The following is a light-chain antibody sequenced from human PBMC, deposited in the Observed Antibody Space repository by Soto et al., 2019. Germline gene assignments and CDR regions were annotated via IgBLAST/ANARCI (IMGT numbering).Light chain of an antibody. V-gene: IGKV1-5*01. CDR2: DAS. Sequence: DIQMTQSPSTLSASVGDGVTITCRASQTISGWLAWYQQRPGKAPKLLISDASSLRSGVPSRFSGSGSGTEFTPTNSSLQPNDFGSYYCQQYNSYPWTFGHGTKVEV. CDR3: QQYNSYPWT. J-gene: IGKJ1*01. CDR1: QTISGW.